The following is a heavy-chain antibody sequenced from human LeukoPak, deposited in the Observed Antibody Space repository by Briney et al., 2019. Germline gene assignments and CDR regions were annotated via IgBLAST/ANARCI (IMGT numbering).Heavy chain of an antibody. V-gene: IGHV3-7*01. CDR2: IKQDGSEK. CDR1: GFTFSSYG. J-gene: IGHJ6*04. D-gene: IGHD3-16*01. Sequence: GGSLRLSCAASGFTFSSYGMSWVRQAPGKGLEGVANIKQDGSEKYYVDSVKGRFTISRDNAKNSLYLQMNSLRAEDTAVYYCARRGGWELDVWGKGTTVTVSS. CDR3: ARRGGWELDV.